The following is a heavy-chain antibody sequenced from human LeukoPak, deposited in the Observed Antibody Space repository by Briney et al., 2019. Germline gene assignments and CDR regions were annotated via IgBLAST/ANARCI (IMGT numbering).Heavy chain of an antibody. CDR3: ARGLVGVPPSVFDI. J-gene: IGHJ3*02. CDR1: GGTFSSYT. Sequence: ASVKVSCKASGGTFSSYTISWVRQAPGQGLEWMGRIILILGIANYAQKFQGRVTITADKSTSTAYMELSSLRSEDTAVYYCARGLVGVPPSVFDIWGQGTMVTVSS. CDR2: IILILGIA. V-gene: IGHV1-69*02. D-gene: IGHD1-26*01.